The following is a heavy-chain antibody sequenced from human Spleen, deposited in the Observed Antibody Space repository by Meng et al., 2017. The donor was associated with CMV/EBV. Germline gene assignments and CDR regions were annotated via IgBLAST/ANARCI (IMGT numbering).Heavy chain of an antibody. V-gene: IGHV3-7*01. CDR2: IKQNGSEK. Sequence: LSLTCAASGFTFGNFWMSWVRQAPGKGLEWVANIKQNGSEKYYVDSVKGRFTIFRDNAKNSLYLQMSSVRAEDTAVYYCARATTAVVPAAVSYWGQGTLVTVSS. CDR3: ARATTAVVPAAVSY. D-gene: IGHD2-2*01. J-gene: IGHJ4*02. CDR1: GFTFGNFW.